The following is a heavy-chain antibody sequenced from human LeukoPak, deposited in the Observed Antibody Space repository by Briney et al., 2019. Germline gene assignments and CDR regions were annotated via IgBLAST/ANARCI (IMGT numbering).Heavy chain of an antibody. CDR2: INHSGST. CDR1: GGSFSGYY. CDR3: ARRDCSGGSCYDY. Sequence: SETLSLTCAVYGGSFSGYYWSWIRQPPGKGLEWIGEINHSGSTNYNPSLKSRVTISVDTSKNQFSLKLSSVTAADTAVYYRARRDCSGGSCYDYWGQGTLVTVSS. V-gene: IGHV4-34*01. J-gene: IGHJ4*02. D-gene: IGHD2-15*01.